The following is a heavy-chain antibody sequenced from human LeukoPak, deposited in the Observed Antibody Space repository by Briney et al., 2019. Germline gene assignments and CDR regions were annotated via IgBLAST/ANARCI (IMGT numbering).Heavy chain of an antibody. Sequence: PSETLSLTCTVSGGSISSYYWSWIRQPPGKGLEWIGYINYSGSTNYNPSLKSRVTISVDTSKNQFSLKLSSVTAADTAVYYCARAGAGGMTDWGQGTMVTVSS. J-gene: IGHJ3*01. CDR3: ARAGAGGMTD. D-gene: IGHD1-20*01. V-gene: IGHV4-59*01. CDR1: GGSISSYY. CDR2: INYSGST.